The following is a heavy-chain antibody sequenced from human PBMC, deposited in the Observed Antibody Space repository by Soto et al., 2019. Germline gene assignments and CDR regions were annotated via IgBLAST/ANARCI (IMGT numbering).Heavy chain of an antibody. D-gene: IGHD5-12*01. CDR2: IWFDGTNK. Sequence: QVQLVESGGGVVQPGRSLRLSCAASGFTFSSYGMHWVRQAPGKGLEWVAVIWFDGTNKYYADSVKGRFTISRDNSKNTMDLQMNSLSAEDTAVYYCARDRGYSGYDSPRYYYGMDVWGQGTTVTVSS. CDR1: GFTFSSYG. J-gene: IGHJ6*02. CDR3: ARDRGYSGYDSPRYYYGMDV. V-gene: IGHV3-33*01.